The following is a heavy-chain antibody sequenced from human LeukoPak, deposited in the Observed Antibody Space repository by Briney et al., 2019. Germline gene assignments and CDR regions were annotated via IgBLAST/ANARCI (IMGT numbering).Heavy chain of an antibody. V-gene: IGHV3-33*01. CDR3: ARDLKVKDWSTWFDR. CDR1: GFTFGSYT. J-gene: IGHJ5*02. CDR2: FYYDGSFK. Sequence: GRSLRLSCATSGFTFGSYTMHWVRQAPGKGLEWVAVFYYDGSFKYYADSVKGRFTISRDISENTLHLQMNSLRAEDTAVYYCARDLKVKDWSTWFDRWGQGTLVTVSS. D-gene: IGHD3/OR15-3a*01.